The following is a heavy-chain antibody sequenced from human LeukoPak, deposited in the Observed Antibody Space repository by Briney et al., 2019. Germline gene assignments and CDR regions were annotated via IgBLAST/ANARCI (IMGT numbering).Heavy chain of an antibody. CDR1: GFTFRIYG. J-gene: IGHJ6*02. V-gene: IGHV3-33*03. Sequence: GGSLRLSCAASGFTFRIYGMHWVRQAPGKGLEWVAFIWSDGSNKYYADSVKGRFTISRDNAKNSLYLQMSNLRAEDAAVYFCARGGGLDVWGQGATVTVSS. CDR2: IWSDGSNK. D-gene: IGHD3-16*01. CDR3: ARGGGLDV.